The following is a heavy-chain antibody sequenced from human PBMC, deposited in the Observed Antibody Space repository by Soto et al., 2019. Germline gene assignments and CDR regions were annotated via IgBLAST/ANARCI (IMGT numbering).Heavy chain of an antibody. J-gene: IGHJ4*02. CDR2: ISGSGGST. CDR3: AKGSGPYRPYYFDY. V-gene: IGHV3-23*01. CDR1: GFTFSSYA. Sequence: PGGSLRLSCAASGFTFSSYAMSWVRQAPGKGLEWVSAISGSGGSTYYADSVKGRFTISRDNSKNTLYLQMSSLRGEDTAVYYCAKGSGPYRPYYFDYWGQGTLVTVS. D-gene: IGHD6-25*01.